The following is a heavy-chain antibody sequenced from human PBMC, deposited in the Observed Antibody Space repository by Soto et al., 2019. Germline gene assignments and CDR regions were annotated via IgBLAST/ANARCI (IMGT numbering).Heavy chain of an antibody. CDR3: ARGFYSSRRFDY. D-gene: IGHD6-13*01. J-gene: IGHJ4*02. V-gene: IGHV4-59*01. Sequence: PSETLSLTCTVSGGSISSYYWSWIRQPPGKGLEWIGYIYYSGSTNYNPSLKSRVTISVDTSKNQFSLKLSSVTAADTAVYYCARGFYSSRRFDYWGQGTLVTVSS. CDR2: IYYSGST. CDR1: GGSISSYY.